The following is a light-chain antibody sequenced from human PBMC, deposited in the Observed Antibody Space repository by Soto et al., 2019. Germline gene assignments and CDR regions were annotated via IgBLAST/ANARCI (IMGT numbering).Light chain of an antibody. CDR1: QSISSW. Sequence: DIQMTQSPSTLSASVGDRVTITCRASQSISSWLTWYQQKAGQAPKLLIYKASIVESGVPSRFRGSGSGTEFTLTISSLQPDYSATYYCQQYSYFATFGQGTRVEVK. CDR3: QQYSYFAT. V-gene: IGKV1-5*03. CDR2: KAS. J-gene: IGKJ1*01.